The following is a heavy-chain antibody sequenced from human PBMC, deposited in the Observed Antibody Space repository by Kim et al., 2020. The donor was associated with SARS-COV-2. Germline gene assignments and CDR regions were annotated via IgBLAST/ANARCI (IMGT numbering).Heavy chain of an antibody. V-gene: IGHV3-33*01. D-gene: IGHD3-22*01. CDR3: ARNPSDSSRLDY. Sequence: YYADSVERRFTISRDNSKHTLYLQMNSQRAEDTCVFYCARNPSDSSRLDYWGQGTLVTVSS. J-gene: IGHJ4*02.